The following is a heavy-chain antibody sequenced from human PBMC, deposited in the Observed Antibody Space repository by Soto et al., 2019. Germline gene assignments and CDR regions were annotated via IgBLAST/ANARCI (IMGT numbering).Heavy chain of an antibody. D-gene: IGHD2-2*01. CDR2: IYYST. Sequence: SETLSLTCTVSGGSISSYYWNWIRQPPGKGLEWIGYIYYSTNYNPSLKSRVTISVDTSKNQLSLKLTSVTAADTAVYYCARTSPAPYFDYLGQGTLVTVSS. CDR3: ARTSPAPYFDY. CDR1: GGSISSYY. J-gene: IGHJ4*02. V-gene: IGHV4-59*01.